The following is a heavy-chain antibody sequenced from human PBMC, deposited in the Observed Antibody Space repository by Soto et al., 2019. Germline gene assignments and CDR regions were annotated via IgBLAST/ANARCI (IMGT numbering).Heavy chain of an antibody. V-gene: IGHV3-30*03. J-gene: IGHJ5*02. Sequence: QVQLVESGGGVVQPGRSLRLSCAASGFTFSSYGMHWVRQAPGKGLEWVAVISYDGSNKYYADSVKGRFTISRDNSKNTLYLQMNSLREEDTAVYYCARCGSRDWFDPGGQGPLVPVSS. CDR1: GFTFSSYG. CDR3: ARCGSRDWFDP. CDR2: ISYDGSNK.